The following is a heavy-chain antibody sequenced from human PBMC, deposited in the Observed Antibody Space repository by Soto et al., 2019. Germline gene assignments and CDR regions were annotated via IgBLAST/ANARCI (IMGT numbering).Heavy chain of an antibody. Sequence: SVKACCKVSGYPFTTYYIHWVRQAPGQGFEWMGWIDPRSGGTVYEQKFQGRVTMTRDTSISTVYMDLSGLTSDDTALYYCETDASGIIPYWGQGLLVSLS. CDR3: ETDASGIIPY. CDR1: GYPFTTYY. V-gene: IGHV1-2*02. CDR2: IDPRSGGT. D-gene: IGHD1-26*01. J-gene: IGHJ4*02.